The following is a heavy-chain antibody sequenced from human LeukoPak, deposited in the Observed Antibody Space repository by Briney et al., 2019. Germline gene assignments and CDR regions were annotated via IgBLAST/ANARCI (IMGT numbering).Heavy chain of an antibody. CDR1: GGSISSGGHY. Sequence: KPSETLSLTCTVSGGSISSGGHYWSWIRQPPGKGLECIGYISYSGGTNYNPSLKSRVTMSLDTSKNQFSLRLSSVTAADTAVYYCARHDPYLAAANYWGQGTLVTVSP. J-gene: IGHJ4*02. V-gene: IGHV4-61*08. CDR3: ARHDPYLAAANY. CDR2: ISYSGGT. D-gene: IGHD6-13*01.